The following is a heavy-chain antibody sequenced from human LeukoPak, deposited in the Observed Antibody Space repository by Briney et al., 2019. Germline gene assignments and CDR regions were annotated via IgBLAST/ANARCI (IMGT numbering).Heavy chain of an antibody. CDR1: GFTFSSYS. D-gene: IGHD3-22*01. CDR2: ISSSSYI. V-gene: IGHV3-21*01. CDR3: ARDPRREWLLLRGYGMDV. J-gene: IGHJ6*02. Sequence: GGSLRLSRAASGFTFSSYSMNWVRQAPGKGLEWVSSISSSSYIYYADSVKGRFTISRDNAKNSLYLQMNSLRAEDTAVYYCARDPRREWLLLRGYGMDVWGQGTTVTVSS.